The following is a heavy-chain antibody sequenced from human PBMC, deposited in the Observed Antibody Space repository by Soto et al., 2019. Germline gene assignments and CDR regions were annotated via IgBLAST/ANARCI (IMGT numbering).Heavy chain of an antibody. V-gene: IGHV1-69*02. J-gene: IGHJ4*02. CDR1: GDSFSRST. CDR3: ACLYDDTSGNFDY. Sequence: QVQLVQSGAEVKRPGSSVKVSCKASGDSFSRSTISWVRQAPGQGLEWMGRFIPMLGIANYAQTFQGRVTITADKSTSKAYMDLSMLRSEDTAVYDFACLYDDTSGNFDYWGQGTLVTVSS. CDR2: FIPMLGIA. D-gene: IGHD3-22*01.